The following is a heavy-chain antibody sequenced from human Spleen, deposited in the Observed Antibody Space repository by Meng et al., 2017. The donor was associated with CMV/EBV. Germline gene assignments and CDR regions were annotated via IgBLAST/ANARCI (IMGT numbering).Heavy chain of an antibody. J-gene: IGHJ5*02. CDR3: RCITIFGVAITPLDL. CDR1: GDFVSSGSYY. V-gene: IGHV4-61*01. D-gene: IGHD3-3*01. CDR2: IYYSGSA. Sequence: SETLSLTCSVSGDFVSSGSYYWSWIRQPPGKGLEWIGYIYYSGSANYNPSLKSRVTISVDTSKNQFSLKLNSVTAADTAVYYCRCITIFGVAITPLDLWGQGTLVTVSS.